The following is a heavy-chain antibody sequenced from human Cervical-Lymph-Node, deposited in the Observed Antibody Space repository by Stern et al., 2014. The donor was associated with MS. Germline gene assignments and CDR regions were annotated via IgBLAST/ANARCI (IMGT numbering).Heavy chain of an antibody. D-gene: IGHD1-14*01. CDR3: AKGPDSASPRFDH. CDR2: ISWNSGSI. V-gene: IGHV3-9*01. CDR1: GFTFDDYA. J-gene: IGHJ4*02. Sequence: VQLVQSGGGLVQPGRSLRLSCAASGFTFDDYAMHWVRQAPGKGLEWVSSISWNSGSIGYADSVKGRFTISRDNAKNSLYLQMNSLRAEDTALYYCAKGPDSASPRFDHWGQGTLVTVSS.